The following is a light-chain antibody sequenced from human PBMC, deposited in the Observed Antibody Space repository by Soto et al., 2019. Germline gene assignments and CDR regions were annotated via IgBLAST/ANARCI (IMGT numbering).Light chain of an antibody. J-gene: IGKJ1*01. Sequence: STGERATLSCRASQSVSSSYLAWYQQKPGQAPRLLIYGTSSRATAIPDRFSGIGSGTDFTLTISRLEPEDFAVYYCQQYGSSSWTFGQG. CDR1: QSVSSSY. V-gene: IGKV3-20*01. CDR2: GTS. CDR3: QQYGSSSWT.